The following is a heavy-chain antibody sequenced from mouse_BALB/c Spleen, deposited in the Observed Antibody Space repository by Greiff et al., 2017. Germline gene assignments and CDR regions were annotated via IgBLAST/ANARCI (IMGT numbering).Heavy chain of an antibody. J-gene: IGHJ2*01. Sequence: EVQGVETGGGLVQPGGSRGLSCEGSGFTFSGFWMSWVRQTPGKTLEWIGDINSDGSAINYAPSIKDRFTIFRDNDKSTLYLQMSNVRSEDTATYFCMRLRYYFDYWGQGTTLTVSS. D-gene: IGHD1-1*01. CDR1: GFTFSGFW. V-gene: IGHV11-2*02. CDR2: INSDGSAI. CDR3: MRLRYYFDY.